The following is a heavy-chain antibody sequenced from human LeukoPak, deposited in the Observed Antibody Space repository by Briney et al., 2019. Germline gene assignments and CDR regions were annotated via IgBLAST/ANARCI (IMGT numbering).Heavy chain of an antibody. CDR2: INAGNGNT. V-gene: IGHV1-3*01. Sequence: ASVKVSCKASGYTFTSYAMHWVRQAPGQRLEWMGWINAGNGNTKYSQKFQGRVTITRDTSASTAYMELSSLRSEDTAVYYCAREVNSSGWYLFYYYGMDVWGQGTTVTVSS. CDR1: GYTFTSYA. D-gene: IGHD6-19*01. CDR3: AREVNSSGWYLFYYYGMDV. J-gene: IGHJ6*02.